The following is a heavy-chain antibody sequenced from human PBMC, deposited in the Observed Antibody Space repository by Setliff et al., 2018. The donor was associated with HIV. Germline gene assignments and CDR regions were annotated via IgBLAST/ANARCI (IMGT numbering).Heavy chain of an antibody. CDR2: ISGSGVTS. CDR1: GFTFGDYA. J-gene: IGHJ6*03. CDR3: AKSGYCGSSTCRNFYYYMDV. D-gene: IGHD2-2*01. V-gene: IGHV3-23*01. Sequence: PGGSLRLSCTASGFTFGDYAMNWVRQAPGKGLEWVSAISGSGVTSHYADSVKGRFTISRDNSRNTLYVQMNSLRAEDTAVYYCAKSGYCGSSTCRNFYYYMDVWGKGTTVTVSS.